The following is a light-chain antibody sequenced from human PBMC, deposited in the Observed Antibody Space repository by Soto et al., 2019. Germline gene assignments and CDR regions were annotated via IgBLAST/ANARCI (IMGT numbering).Light chain of an antibody. J-gene: IGLJ3*02. CDR3: QSYDSNNWV. CDR1: SSDVGGYNY. CDR2: EVN. Sequence: QSALTQPPSASGSPGQSVAISCTGTSSDVGGYNYVSWYQQHPGKAPKLMIYEVNKRPSGVPDRFSGSKSGNTASLTVSGLQAEDEADYYCQSYDSNNWVFGGGTKLTVL. V-gene: IGLV2-8*01.